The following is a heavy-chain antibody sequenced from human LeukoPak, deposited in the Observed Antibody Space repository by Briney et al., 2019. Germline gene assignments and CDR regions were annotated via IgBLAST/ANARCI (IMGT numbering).Heavy chain of an antibody. Sequence: VASVKVSCKASGYTFTGYYMHWVRQAPGQGLEWMGWINPNSGGTNYAQKFQGRVTMTRDTSISTAYMELSRLRSDDTAVYYCARGTILEWLLFDYWGQGTLVTVSS. CDR1: GYTFTGYY. V-gene: IGHV1-2*02. J-gene: IGHJ4*02. CDR2: INPNSGGT. CDR3: ARGTILEWLLFDY. D-gene: IGHD3-3*01.